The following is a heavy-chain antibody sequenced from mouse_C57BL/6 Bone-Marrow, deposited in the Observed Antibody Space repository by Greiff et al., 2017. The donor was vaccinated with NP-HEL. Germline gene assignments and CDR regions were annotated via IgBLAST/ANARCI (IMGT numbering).Heavy chain of an antibody. CDR3: AREGYYGSSGAY. V-gene: IGHV1-19*01. CDR1: GYTFTDYY. J-gene: IGHJ3*01. D-gene: IGHD1-1*01. CDR2: INPYNGGT. Sequence: VQLQQSGPVLVKPGASVKMSCKASGYTFTDYYMNWVKQSHGKSLEWIGVINPYNGGTSYNQKFKGKATLTVEKSSSTAYMELNSLTSEDSAVYYCAREGYYGSSGAYWGQGTLVTVSA.